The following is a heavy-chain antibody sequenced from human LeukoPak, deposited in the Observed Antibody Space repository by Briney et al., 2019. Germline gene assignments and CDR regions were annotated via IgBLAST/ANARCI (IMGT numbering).Heavy chain of an antibody. CDR3: GRWGYGNYGWIDL. Sequence: PSETLSLTCSVSGASVTTYLWSWLRQPPGKGLEWIGWIYHSGGTNYNPSLKGRVTMSEDTSKNQFSLNLTSVTAADTAVYYCGRWGYGNYGWIDLWGQGTLVTVSS. CDR2: IYHSGGT. D-gene: IGHD4-11*01. CDR1: GASVTTYL. V-gene: IGHV4-59*02. J-gene: IGHJ5*02.